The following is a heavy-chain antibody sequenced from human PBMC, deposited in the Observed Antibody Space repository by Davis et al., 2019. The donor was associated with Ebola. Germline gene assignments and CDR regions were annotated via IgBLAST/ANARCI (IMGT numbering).Heavy chain of an antibody. D-gene: IGHD6-13*01. CDR1: GFTFSTYW. CDR3: ARDGPADGTRGRFVY. J-gene: IGHJ4*02. Sequence: PAGSLRPSSPASGFTFSTYWTSWVCPAPGKGLEWVANIKQDGSEKYYVDSVKGRFTVSRDNAKNSLYLQMNSLRAEDTAVYHCARDGPADGTRGRFVYWGQGTLVTVSS. CDR2: IKQDGSEK. V-gene: IGHV3-7*01.